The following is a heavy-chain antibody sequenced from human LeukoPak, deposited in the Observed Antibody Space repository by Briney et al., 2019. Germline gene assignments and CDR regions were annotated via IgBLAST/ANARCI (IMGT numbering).Heavy chain of an antibody. CDR2: INHSGST. D-gene: IGHD1-26*01. CDR3: ARGPGDSGSYYYFDY. V-gene: IGHV4-34*01. CDR1: GGSFSVYY. J-gene: IGHJ4*02. Sequence: SETLSLTCAVYGGSFSVYYWSWIRHPPGKGLEWIGEINHSGSTNYNPSLKSRVTISVDTSKNQFSLKLSSVTAADTAVYYCARGPGDSGSYYYFDYWGQGTLVTVSS.